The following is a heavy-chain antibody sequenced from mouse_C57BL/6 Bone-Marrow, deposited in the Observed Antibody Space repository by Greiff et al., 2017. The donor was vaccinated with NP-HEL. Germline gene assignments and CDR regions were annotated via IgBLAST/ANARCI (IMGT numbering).Heavy chain of an antibody. V-gene: IGHV1-50*01. CDR2: IDPSDSYT. CDR1: GYTFTSYW. CDR3: ARSPYYGSSYMGYFDV. J-gene: IGHJ1*03. Sequence: QVQLQQSGAELARPGASVKLSCKASGYTFTSYWMQWVKQRPGQGLEWIGEIDPSDSYTNYNQKFKGKATLTVDTSSSTAYMQLSSLTSEDSAVYYCARSPYYGSSYMGYFDVWGTGTTVTVSS. D-gene: IGHD1-1*01.